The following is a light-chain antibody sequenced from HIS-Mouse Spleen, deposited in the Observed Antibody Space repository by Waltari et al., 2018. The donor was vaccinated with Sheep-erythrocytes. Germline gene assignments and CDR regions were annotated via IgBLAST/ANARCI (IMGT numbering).Light chain of an antibody. CDR2: EGS. CDR1: SSDVGSSTL. J-gene: IGLJ3*02. V-gene: IGLV2-23*01. CDR3: CSYAGSSTPWV. Sequence: QSALTQPASVSGSPGQSIPIPCTGTSSDVGSSTLVSWYQQHPGKAPKLMIYEGSKRPSGVSNRFSGSKSGNTASLTISGLQAEDEADYYCCSYAGSSTPWVFGGGTKLTVL.